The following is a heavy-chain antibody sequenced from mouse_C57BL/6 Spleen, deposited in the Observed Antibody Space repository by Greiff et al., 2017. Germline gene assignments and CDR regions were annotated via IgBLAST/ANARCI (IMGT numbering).Heavy chain of an antibody. J-gene: IGHJ2*01. CDR3: AIAECYDYAFLFDY. Sequence: VQLVESGAELAKPGASVKLSCKASGYTFTSYWMHWVKQRPGQGLEWIGYINPSSGYTKYNQKFKDKATLTADKSSSTAYMQLSSLTYEDSAIYYCAIAECYDYAFLFDYWGQGTTLTVSS. CDR2: INPSSGYT. CDR1: GYTFTSYW. V-gene: IGHV1-7*01. D-gene: IGHD2-4*01.